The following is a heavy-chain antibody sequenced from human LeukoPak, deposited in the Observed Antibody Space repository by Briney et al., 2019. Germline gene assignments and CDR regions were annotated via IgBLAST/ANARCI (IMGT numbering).Heavy chain of an antibody. J-gene: IGHJ5*02. Sequence: PGGSLRLSCAASGCTFEDYGMSWVRQAPGKGLEWVSGINWNGVSTAYADSVKGRFTISRDNAKNSLYLQMNSLRAEDTALYYCARGGDYSNYLWFDPWGQGTLVTVSS. V-gene: IGHV3-20*04. CDR2: INWNGVST. CDR1: GCTFEDYG. CDR3: ARGGDYSNYLWFDP. D-gene: IGHD4-11*01.